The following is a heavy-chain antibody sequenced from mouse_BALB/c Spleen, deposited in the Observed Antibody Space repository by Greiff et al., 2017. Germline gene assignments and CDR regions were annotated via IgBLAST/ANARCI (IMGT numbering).Heavy chain of an antibody. CDR3: ARYPIYDGYYDWYFDV. CDR2: ISYSGST. Sequence: VMLVESGPSLVKPSQTLSLTCSVTGDSITSGYWNWIRKFPGNKLEYMGYISYSGSTYYNPSLKSRISITRDTSKNQYYLQLNSVTTEDTATYYCARYPIYDGYYDWYFDVWGAGTTVTVSS. V-gene: IGHV3-8*02. CDR1: GDSITSGY. D-gene: IGHD2-3*01. J-gene: IGHJ1*01.